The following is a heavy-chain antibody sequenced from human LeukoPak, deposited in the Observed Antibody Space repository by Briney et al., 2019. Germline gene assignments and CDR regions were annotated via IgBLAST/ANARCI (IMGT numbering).Heavy chain of an antibody. J-gene: IGHJ4*02. D-gene: IGHD6-13*01. CDR1: GGSISSGGYY. Sequence: SQTLSLTCTVSGGSISSGGYYWSWIRQHPGKGLEWIGYIYYSGSTYYNPSLKSRVTISVDTSKNQFSLKLSSVTAADMAVYYCARGHESQPGIAAAGSSGYKTLDYWGQGTLVTVSS. V-gene: IGHV4-31*03. CDR2: IYYSGST. CDR3: ARGHESQPGIAAAGSSGYKTLDY.